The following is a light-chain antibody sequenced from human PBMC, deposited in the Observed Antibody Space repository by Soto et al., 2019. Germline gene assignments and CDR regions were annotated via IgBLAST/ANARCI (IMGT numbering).Light chain of an antibody. Sequence: QSALTQPASVSGSPGQSITISCTGTNSDVGGYDYVSWYQQHPGKAPKLLIYQVTNRPSGISHRFSGSKSGKTASLTISGLQAEDEADYYYNSYTSSSTLVFGPGTKLTVL. CDR3: NSYTSSSTLV. CDR1: NSDVGGYDY. J-gene: IGLJ1*01. CDR2: QVT. V-gene: IGLV2-14*01.